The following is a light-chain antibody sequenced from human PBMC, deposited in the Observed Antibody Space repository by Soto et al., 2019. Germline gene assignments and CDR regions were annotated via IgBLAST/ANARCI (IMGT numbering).Light chain of an antibody. Sequence: DILMTQSPSTLSASVGDRVTITARAGQSVCSWLAWYQKGPGKAPNLLIYKASSLESGVPSRFSGSGSGTEFTLTISSLQPDDFASYYCQHYDTYPLTFGGGTKVEIK. V-gene: IGKV1-5*03. CDR2: KAS. CDR1: QSVCSW. J-gene: IGKJ4*01. CDR3: QHYDTYPLT.